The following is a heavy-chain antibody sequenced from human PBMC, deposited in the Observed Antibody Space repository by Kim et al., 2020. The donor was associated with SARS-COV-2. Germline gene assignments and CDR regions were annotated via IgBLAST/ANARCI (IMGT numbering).Heavy chain of an antibody. Sequence: GGSLRLSCAASGFTFSSFSMSWVRQAPGRGLEWVSTISNRESGDYPHYANSVKGRFTVSRDNFKSMLYLQMNALRAEDTVVYYCVRDLPYYYSHWGQGTLVTVSS. CDR2: ISNRESGDYP. CDR3: VRDLPYYYSH. V-gene: IGHV3-23*01. D-gene: IGHD2-21*02. CDR1: GFTFSSFS. J-gene: IGHJ4*02.